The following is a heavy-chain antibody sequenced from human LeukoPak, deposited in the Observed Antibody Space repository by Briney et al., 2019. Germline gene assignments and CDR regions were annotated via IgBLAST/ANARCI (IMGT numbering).Heavy chain of an antibody. J-gene: IGHJ4*02. CDR1: GYTFTGYY. CDR3: ARASNMVRGVQPAKFDY. CDR2: INPNSGGT. D-gene: IGHD3-10*01. Sequence: ASVKVSCKAPGYTFTGYYMHWVRQAPGQGLEWMGRINPNSGGTNYAQKFQGRVTMTRDTSISTAYMELSRLRSDDTAVYYCARASNMVRGVQPAKFDYWGQGTLVTVSS. V-gene: IGHV1-2*06.